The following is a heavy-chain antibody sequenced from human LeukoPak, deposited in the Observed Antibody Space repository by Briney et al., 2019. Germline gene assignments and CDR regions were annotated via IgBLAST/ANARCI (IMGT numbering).Heavy chain of an antibody. CDR3: ASLIAAAGTRGYFQH. D-gene: IGHD6-13*01. Sequence: SETLSLTCTVSGGSISSGSYYWSWIRQPAGKGLEWIGRIYTSGSTNYNPSLKSRVTISVDTSKNQFSLKLSSVTAADTAVYYCASLIAAAGTRGYFQHWGQGTLVTVSS. J-gene: IGHJ1*01. CDR1: GGSISSGSYY. V-gene: IGHV4-61*02. CDR2: IYTSGST.